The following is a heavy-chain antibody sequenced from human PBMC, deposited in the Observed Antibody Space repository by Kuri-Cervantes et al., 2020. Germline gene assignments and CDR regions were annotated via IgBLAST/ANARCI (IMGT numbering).Heavy chain of an antibody. CDR2: ISGSGGST. J-gene: IGHJ4*02. Sequence: GESLKISCAASGFTFDDYALHWVRQAPGKGLEWVSAISGSGGSTYYADSVKGRFTISRDNSKNTLYLQMNSLRAEDTAVYYCAKRYDYVWGSYRGTDYFDYWGQGTLVTVSS. CDR1: GFTFDDYA. CDR3: AKRYDYVWGSYRGTDYFDY. D-gene: IGHD3-16*02. V-gene: IGHV3-23*01.